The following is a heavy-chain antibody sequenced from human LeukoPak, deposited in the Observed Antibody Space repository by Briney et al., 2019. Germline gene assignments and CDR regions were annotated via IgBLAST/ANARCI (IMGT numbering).Heavy chain of an antibody. CDR1: GFTFSSYS. V-gene: IGHV3-21*01. CDR3: ARLFGGRDTIFGVVRSTIDY. CDR2: ISSSSSYI. Sequence: GGSLRLSCAASGFTFSSYSMNWVRQAPGKGLEWVSSISSSSSYIYYADSVKGRFTISRDNAKNSLYLQMNSLRAEDTAAYYCARLFGGRDTIFGVVRSTIDYWGQGTLVTVSS. D-gene: IGHD3-3*01. J-gene: IGHJ4*02.